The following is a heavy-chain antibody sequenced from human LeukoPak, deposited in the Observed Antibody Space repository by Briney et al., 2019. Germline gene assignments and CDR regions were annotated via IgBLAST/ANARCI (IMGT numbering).Heavy chain of an antibody. D-gene: IGHD3-3*01. CDR1: GYTFTGYY. CDR3: AGEPIFGVVIIDY. V-gene: IGHV1-2*02. CDR2: INPNSGGT. J-gene: IGHJ4*02. Sequence: ASVKVSCKASGYTFTGYYMHWVRQAPGQGLEWMGWINPNSGGTNYAQKLQGRVTMTTDTSTSTAYMELRSLRSDDTAVYYCAGEPIFGVVIIDYWGQGTLVTVSS.